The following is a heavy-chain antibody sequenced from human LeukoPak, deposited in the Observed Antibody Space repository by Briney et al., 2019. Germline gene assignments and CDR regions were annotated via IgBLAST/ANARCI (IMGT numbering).Heavy chain of an antibody. CDR2: IYTSGST. J-gene: IGHJ3*02. CDR3: ARGRRYDSSGYYYLALNAFDI. Sequence: PSETLSLTCTVSGGSISSGSYYWSWIRQPAGKGLEWIGRIYTSGSTNYNPSLKSRVTISVDTSKNQFSLKLSSVTAADTAVYYCARGRRYDSSGYYYLALNAFDIWGQGTMVTVSS. D-gene: IGHD3-22*01. V-gene: IGHV4-61*02. CDR1: GGSISSGSYY.